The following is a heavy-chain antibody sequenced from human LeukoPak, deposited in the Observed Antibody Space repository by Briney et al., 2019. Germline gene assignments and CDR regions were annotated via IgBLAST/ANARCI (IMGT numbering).Heavy chain of an antibody. J-gene: IGHJ4*02. CDR3: ARSVVRGVIALDY. CDR2: FSSGGTDI. D-gene: IGHD3-10*01. Sequence: GGSLRLFCAASGFTFSSYDMNWVRQAPGKGLAWVSYFSSGGTDIYYADSVKGRFTMSRDSAKNSLYLKMKSLRDEDTAVCYCARSVVRGVIALDYWGQGTLVTVSS. CDR1: GFTFSSYD. V-gene: IGHV3-48*03.